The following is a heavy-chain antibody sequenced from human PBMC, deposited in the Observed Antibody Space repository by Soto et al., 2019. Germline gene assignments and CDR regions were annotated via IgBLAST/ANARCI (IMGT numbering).Heavy chain of an antibody. CDR1: GGSFSGYY. V-gene: IGHV4-34*01. D-gene: IGHD3-3*01. J-gene: IGHJ5*02. Sequence: SETLSLTCAVYGGSFSGYYWSWIRQPPGKGLEWIGEINHSGSTNYNPSLKSRVTISVDTSKNQFSLKLSSVTAADTAVYYCARGKYYDFWSGYQNWFDPWGQGTLVTSPQ. CDR3: ARGKYYDFWSGYQNWFDP. CDR2: INHSGST.